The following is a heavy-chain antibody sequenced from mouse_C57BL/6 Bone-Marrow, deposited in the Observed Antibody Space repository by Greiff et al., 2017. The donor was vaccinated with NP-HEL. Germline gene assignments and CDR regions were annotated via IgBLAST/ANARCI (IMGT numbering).Heavy chain of an antibody. Sequence: EVQLQESGGGLVQYGRSLRLSCATSGFTFSDFYMEWVRQAPGKGLEWIAASRNKANDYTTEYSASVKGRFIVSRDTSQSILYLQMNALRAEDTAIYYCARDALANPFAYWGQGTLVTVSA. D-gene: IGHD1-1*01. CDR1: GFTFSDFY. V-gene: IGHV7-1*01. J-gene: IGHJ3*01. CDR3: ARDALANPFAY. CDR2: SRNKANDYTT.